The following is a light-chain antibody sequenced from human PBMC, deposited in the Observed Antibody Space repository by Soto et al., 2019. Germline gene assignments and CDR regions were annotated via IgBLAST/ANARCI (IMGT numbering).Light chain of an antibody. CDR1: SSDVGGYNY. J-gene: IGLJ2*01. Sequence: SALTQPASVSGSPGQSITISCTGTSSDVGGYNYVSWNQQHPDKAPKLIIYEVNSRPSGVSDRFSGSKSGNTASLTISGLQAEDEAHYYCSSYTSSGTLVFGGGTKVTVL. CDR3: SSYTSSGTLV. V-gene: IGLV2-14*01. CDR2: EVN.